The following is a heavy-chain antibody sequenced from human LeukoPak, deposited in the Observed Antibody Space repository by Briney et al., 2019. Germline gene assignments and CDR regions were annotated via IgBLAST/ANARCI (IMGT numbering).Heavy chain of an antibody. D-gene: IGHD2-15*01. CDR3: ARERLIDSNYYYMDV. V-gene: IGHV3-11*01. CDR2: ISSSGSTI. Sequence: PGGSLRLSCAASGFTFSDYYMSWIRQAPGKGLEWVSYISSSGSTIYYADSLKGRFTISRDNAKNSLYLQMSSLRAEDTALYYCARERLIDSNYYYMDVWGKGTTVTVSS. J-gene: IGHJ6*03. CDR1: GFTFSDYY.